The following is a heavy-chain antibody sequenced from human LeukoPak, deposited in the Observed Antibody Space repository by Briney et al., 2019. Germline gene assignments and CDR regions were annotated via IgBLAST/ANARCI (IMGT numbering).Heavy chain of an antibody. V-gene: IGHV1-2*02. Sequence: ASVKVSFKASGYTFTGYYLHWVRQAPGQGLEWVGWINPNSGGTNYAQRFQGKISMTRDTSISTAYMELNRLRSDDTAVYYCATSHYWGQGTLVTVSS. CDR3: ATSHY. J-gene: IGHJ4*02. D-gene: IGHD3-9*01. CDR2: INPNSGGT. CDR1: GYTFTGYY.